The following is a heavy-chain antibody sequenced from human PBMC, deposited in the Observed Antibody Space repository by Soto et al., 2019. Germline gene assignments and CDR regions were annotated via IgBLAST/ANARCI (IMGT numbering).Heavy chain of an antibody. CDR1: GFTFSNAW. D-gene: IGHD3-9*01. V-gene: IGHV3-15*07. CDR3: TTVTLVQLSGFDY. Sequence: TGGSLRLSCAASGFTFSNAWMNWVRQAPGKGLEWVGRIKSKTDGGTTDYAAPVKGRFTISRDDSKNTLYLQMNSLKTEDTAVYYCTTVTLVQLSGFDYWGQGTLVTVPQ. J-gene: IGHJ4*02. CDR2: IKSKTDGGTT.